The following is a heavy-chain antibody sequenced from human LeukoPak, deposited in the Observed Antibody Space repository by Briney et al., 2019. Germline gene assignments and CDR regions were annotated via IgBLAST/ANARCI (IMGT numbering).Heavy chain of an antibody. V-gene: IGHV3-20*01. CDR2: LNWNGAST. J-gene: IGHJ3*02. CDR3: ARDQTPLYSSSWYGEYGFDAFDI. D-gene: IGHD6-13*01. CDR1: GFTFDDYG. Sequence: GGSLRLSCAASGFTFDDYGLSWVRQVPGKGLEWVSGLNWNGASTGYADSVKGRFTISRDNAKNSLYLQMNSLRAEDTALYHCARDQTPLYSSSWYGEYGFDAFDIWGQGTMVTVSS.